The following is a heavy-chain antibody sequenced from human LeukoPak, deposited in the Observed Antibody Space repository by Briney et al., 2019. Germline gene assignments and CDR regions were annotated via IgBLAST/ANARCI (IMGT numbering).Heavy chain of an antibody. CDR2: INHSGST. D-gene: IGHD2-2*01. J-gene: IGHJ4*02. CDR3: AREFNIVVVPAASYYFDY. CDR1: GGSFSGYY. V-gene: IGHV4-34*01. Sequence: PSETLSLTCAVYGGSFSGYYWSWIRQPPGKGLEWIGEINHSGSTNYNPSLKSRVTISVDTSKNQFSLKLSSVTAADTAVYYCAREFNIVVVPAASYYFDYWGQGTLVTVSS.